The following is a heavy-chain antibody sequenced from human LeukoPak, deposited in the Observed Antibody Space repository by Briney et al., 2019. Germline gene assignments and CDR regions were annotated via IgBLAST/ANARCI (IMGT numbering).Heavy chain of an antibody. V-gene: IGHV1-2*02. CDR3: ARVYYYYDSSGILTLYFDY. D-gene: IGHD3-22*01. Sequence: SVKVSFKTSGYTFTSYYMHWVRQAPGQGLEWMGWVNPTSGGTNYAQKFQGRVTMTRDTSISTAYMELSRLRSDDTAVYYCARVYYYYDSSGILTLYFDYWGQGTLVTVSS. CDR1: GYTFTSYY. J-gene: IGHJ4*02. CDR2: VNPTSGGT.